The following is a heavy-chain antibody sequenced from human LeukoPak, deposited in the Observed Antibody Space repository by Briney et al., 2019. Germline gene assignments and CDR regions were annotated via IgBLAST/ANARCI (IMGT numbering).Heavy chain of an antibody. CDR3: ARGSLAPDY. Sequence: SETLSLTCTVSGGSLSNYYWSWIRQPAEKGLECIGRIYTSGSTDYNPSLKSRVTMSVDTSQNQFSLKLRSVTAADTAVYYCARGSLAPDYWGQGTLVTVSS. CDR2: IYTSGST. D-gene: IGHD1-1*01. V-gene: IGHV4-4*07. J-gene: IGHJ4*02. CDR1: GGSLSNYY.